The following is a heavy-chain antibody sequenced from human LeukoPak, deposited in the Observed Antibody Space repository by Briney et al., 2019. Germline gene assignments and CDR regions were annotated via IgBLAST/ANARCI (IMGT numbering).Heavy chain of an antibody. CDR1: GYTFTGYY. J-gene: IGHJ4*02. CDR3: ARGGGTTVTTYY. V-gene: IGHV1-2*06. D-gene: IGHD4-17*01. CDR2: INPNSGGT. Sequence: ASVKVSCKASGYTFTGYYMHWVRQAPGQGLEWMGRINPNSGGTNYAQKLQGRVTMTTDTSTSTAYMELRSLRSDDTAVYYCARGGGTTVTTYYWGQGTLVTVSS.